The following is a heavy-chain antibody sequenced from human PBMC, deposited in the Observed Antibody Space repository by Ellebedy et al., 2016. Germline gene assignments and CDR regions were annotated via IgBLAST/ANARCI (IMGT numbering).Heavy chain of an antibody. CDR2: IDQHGTEK. J-gene: IGHJ4*02. Sequence: GESLKISXAASGLTFDRFWITWVRQGPGKGLEWVANIDQHGTEKHHVDSVKGRFTISRDNAKNSLYLQMNSLRPEDTAVYYCARGHLTGDDFWGQGTQVTVSS. V-gene: IGHV3-7*01. D-gene: IGHD3-9*01. CDR1: GLTFDRFW. CDR3: ARGHLTGDDF.